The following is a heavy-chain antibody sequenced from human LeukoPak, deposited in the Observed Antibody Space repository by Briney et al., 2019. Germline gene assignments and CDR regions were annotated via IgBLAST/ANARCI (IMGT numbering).Heavy chain of an antibody. D-gene: IGHD6-19*01. V-gene: IGHV4-38-2*02. CDR1: GYSISSGYY. J-gene: IGHJ6*03. Sequence: SEILSLTCAVSGYSISSGYYWGWIRQPPGKGLEWIGSIYHSGSTYYNPSLKSRVTISVDTSKNQFSLKLSSVTAADTAVYYCAREAVADYMDVWGKGTTVTVSS. CDR3: AREAVADYMDV. CDR2: IYHSGST.